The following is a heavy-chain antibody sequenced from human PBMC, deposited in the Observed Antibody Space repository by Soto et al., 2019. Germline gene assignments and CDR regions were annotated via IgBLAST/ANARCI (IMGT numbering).Heavy chain of an antibody. D-gene: IGHD3-10*01. Sequence: PGGSLRLSCAASGFTFSSYAMSWVRQAPGKGLEWVSAISGSGGSTYYADSVKGRFTISRDNSKNTLYLQMNSLRAEDTAVYYCAKDGVLYYYVSGSRPPYYMDVWGKGTTVTVSS. CDR3: AKDGVLYYYVSGSRPPYYMDV. V-gene: IGHV3-23*01. J-gene: IGHJ6*03. CDR1: GFTFSSYA. CDR2: ISGSGGST.